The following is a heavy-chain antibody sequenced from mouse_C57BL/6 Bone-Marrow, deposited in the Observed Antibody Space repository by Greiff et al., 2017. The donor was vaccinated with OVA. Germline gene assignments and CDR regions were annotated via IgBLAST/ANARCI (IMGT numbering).Heavy chain of an antibody. V-gene: IGHV5-4*01. CDR1: GFTFSSYA. J-gene: IGHJ1*03. Sequence: EVMLVESGGDLVKPGGSLKLSCAASGFTFSSYAMSWVRQTPEKRLEWVATISDGGSYTYYPDNVKGRFTISRDNAKNNLYLQMSHLKSEDTAMYYCARERGYYGLWYFDVWGTGTTVTVSS. CDR2: ISDGGSYT. CDR3: ARERGYYGLWYFDV. D-gene: IGHD1-1*01.